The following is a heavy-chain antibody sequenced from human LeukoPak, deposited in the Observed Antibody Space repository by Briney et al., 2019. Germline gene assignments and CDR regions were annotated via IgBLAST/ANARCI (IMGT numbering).Heavy chain of an antibody. J-gene: IGHJ4*02. CDR2: IWYDGSNK. CDR1: GFTFGSYG. CDR3: ARDLRDY. V-gene: IGHV3-33*01. Sequence: GRSLRLSCAASGFTFGSYGMHWVRQAPGKGLEWVALIWYDGSNKYYADSVKGRFTISRDNSKNTLYLQMNSLRAEDTAVYYCARDLRDYWGQGTLVTVSS.